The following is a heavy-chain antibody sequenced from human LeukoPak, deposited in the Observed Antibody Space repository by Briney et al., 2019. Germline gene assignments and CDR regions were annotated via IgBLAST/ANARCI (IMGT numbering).Heavy chain of an antibody. CDR3: AKDWSSSSGAFDI. D-gene: IGHD6-6*01. CDR1: GFTFDDYA. Sequence: GGSLRLSCAASGFTFDDYAMHWVRQAPGKGLEWVSGISWNSGSIGYADSVKGRFTISRDNAKNSLYLQMNSLRAEDMALYYCAKDWSSSSGAFDIWGQGTMVTVSS. CDR2: ISWNSGSI. V-gene: IGHV3-9*03. J-gene: IGHJ3*02.